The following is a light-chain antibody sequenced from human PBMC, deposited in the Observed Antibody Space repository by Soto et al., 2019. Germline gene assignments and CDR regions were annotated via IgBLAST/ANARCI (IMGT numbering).Light chain of an antibody. Sequence: EIVLTQSPATLSLSPGETATLSCRASQRVGINLAWYQQKPGQAPRLLIYGASTRATGIPARFSGSGSGTDFTLTISSLQSEDVAVFYCQQYDNWPRTFGQGTKVDIK. V-gene: IGKV3-15*01. CDR1: QRVGIN. CDR2: GAS. J-gene: IGKJ1*01. CDR3: QQYDNWPRT.